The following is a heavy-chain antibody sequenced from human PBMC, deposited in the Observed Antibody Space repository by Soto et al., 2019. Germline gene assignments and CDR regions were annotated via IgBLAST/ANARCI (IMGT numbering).Heavy chain of an antibody. V-gene: IGHV1-2*04. CDR3: ARAGATYYDFWSGPYYYYGMDV. CDR2: INPNSGGT. D-gene: IGHD3-3*01. J-gene: IGHJ6*02. Sequence: ASVKVSCKASGYTFTGYYMHWVRQAPGQGLEWMGWINPNSGGTNYAQKFQGWVTMTRDTSISTAYMELSRLRSDDTAVYYCARAGATYYDFWSGPYYYYGMDVWGQGTTVTVSS. CDR1: GYTFTGYY.